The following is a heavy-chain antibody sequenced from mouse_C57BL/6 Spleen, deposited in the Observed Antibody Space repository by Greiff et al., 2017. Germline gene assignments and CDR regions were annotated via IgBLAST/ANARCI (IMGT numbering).Heavy chain of an antibody. CDR3: ARAPSYGYDEGSIDC. Sequence: QVQLQQSGAELARPGASVKLSCKASGYTFQSYGISWVKQRTGQGLEWIGEIYPRSGNTYYNEKFKGKATLTADQSSSTAYMELRSLTSEDSAVYFCARAPSYGYDEGSIDCWGQGTSGTVSS. D-gene: IGHD2-14*01. CDR1: GYTFQSYG. V-gene: IGHV1-81*01. J-gene: IGHJ4*01. CDR2: IYPRSGNT.